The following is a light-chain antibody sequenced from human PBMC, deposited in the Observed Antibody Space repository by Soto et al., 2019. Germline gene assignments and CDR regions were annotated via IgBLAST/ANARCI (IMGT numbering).Light chain of an antibody. CDR3: QQYYNNPFT. J-gene: IGKJ3*01. CDR1: QSVLYSSNNKNY. Sequence: DIVMTPSPDSLAVSLGERATIYCKSSQSVLYSSNNKNYLAWYQQNPGQPPKLLIYWASTRESGVPDRFSGSGSGTDFTLTISSLQAEDVAVYYCQQYYNNPFTFGPGTKVDIK. V-gene: IGKV4-1*01. CDR2: WAS.